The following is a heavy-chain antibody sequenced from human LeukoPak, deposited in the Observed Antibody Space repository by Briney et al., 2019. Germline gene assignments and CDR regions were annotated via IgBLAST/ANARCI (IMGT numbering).Heavy chain of an antibody. CDR2: IYYSGST. Sequence: SETLSLTCTVSGGSISSSSYYWGWIRQPPGKGLEWIGSIYYSGSTYYNPSLKSRVTISVDTSKNQFSLKLSSVTAADTAVYYCASLPRRVGEWSGDYWGQGTLVTVSS. CDR3: ASLPRRVGEWSGDY. CDR1: GGSISSSSYY. J-gene: IGHJ4*02. V-gene: IGHV4-39*07. D-gene: IGHD2-8*01.